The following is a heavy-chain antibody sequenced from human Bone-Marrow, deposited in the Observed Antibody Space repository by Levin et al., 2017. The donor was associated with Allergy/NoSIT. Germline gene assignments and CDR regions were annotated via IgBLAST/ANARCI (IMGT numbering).Heavy chain of an antibody. V-gene: IGHV3-9*01. Sequence: PGGSLRLSCAASGFTFDDYAMHWVRQAPGKGLEWVSGISWNSGSIGYADSVKGRFTISRDNAKNSLYLQMNSLRAEDTALYYCAKDQAPGVWGAPGFYYYGMDGWGQGTTVTVSS. J-gene: IGHJ6*02. CDR2: ISWNSGSI. CDR1: GFTFDDYA. D-gene: IGHD1-26*01. CDR3: AKDQAPGVWGAPGFYYYGMDG.